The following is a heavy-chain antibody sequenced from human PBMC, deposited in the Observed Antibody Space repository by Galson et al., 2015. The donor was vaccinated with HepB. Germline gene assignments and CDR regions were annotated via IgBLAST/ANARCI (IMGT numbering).Heavy chain of an antibody. J-gene: IGHJ6*03. V-gene: IGHV4-59*01. CDR2: IYYSGST. Sequence: ETLSLTCTVSGGSISSYYWSWIRQPPGKGLEWIGYIYYSGSTNYNPSLKSRVTISVDTSKNQFSLKLSSVTAADTAVYYCARASLGLELGNYYYYYYMDVWGKGTTVTVSS. CDR3: ARASLGLELGNYYYYYYMDV. D-gene: IGHD1-7*01. CDR1: GGSISSYY.